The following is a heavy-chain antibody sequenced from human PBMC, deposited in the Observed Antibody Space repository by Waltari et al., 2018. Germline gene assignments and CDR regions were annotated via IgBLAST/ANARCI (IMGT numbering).Heavy chain of an antibody. J-gene: IGHJ4*02. CDR3: TTGTGPTADASDY. Sequence: EVQLVESGGGLVKPGGSLRLSCGASTLTFNNAWVSWVRQAPGRGLEWVGHIKSQSDGGTTDYAAAVKGRFSISRDDSKNTVDLQMSSLKTEDTAVYYCTTGTGPTADASDYWGQGTLVTVSS. CDR1: TLTFNNAW. V-gene: IGHV3-15*01. CDR2: IKSQSDGGTT. D-gene: IGHD1-1*01.